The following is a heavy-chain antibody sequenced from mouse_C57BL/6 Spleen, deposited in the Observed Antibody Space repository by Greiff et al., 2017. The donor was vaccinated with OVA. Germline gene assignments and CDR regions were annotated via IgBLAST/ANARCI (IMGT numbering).Heavy chain of an antibody. J-gene: IGHJ3*01. CDR2: ISPGSGST. CDR1: GYTFTSYW. Sequence: QVQLQQPGAELVKPGASVKMSCKASGYTFTSYWITWVTQRPGQGLAWLGDISPGSGSTNYNEKFKSKATLTVDTASSTAYMQLSSLTSEDSAVYYCARDDDAGADWGQGTLVTVSA. D-gene: IGHD2-4*01. V-gene: IGHV1-55*01. CDR3: ARDDDAGAD.